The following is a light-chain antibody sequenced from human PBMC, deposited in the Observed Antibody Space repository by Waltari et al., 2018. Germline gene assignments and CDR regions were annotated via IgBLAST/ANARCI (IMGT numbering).Light chain of an antibody. J-gene: IGKJ2*01. CDR2: GAS. CDR3: QQYNDWPYT. V-gene: IGKV3-15*01. CDR1: QSVRTN. Sequence: EIVMTQSPVTLSVSPGEGAALSCRSSQSVRTNLAWYQQRPGQTPRLLIYGASTRAAEIPARFSGSGSGTEFTLTISSLQSEDFAVYYCQQYNDWPYTFGQGTKLEI.